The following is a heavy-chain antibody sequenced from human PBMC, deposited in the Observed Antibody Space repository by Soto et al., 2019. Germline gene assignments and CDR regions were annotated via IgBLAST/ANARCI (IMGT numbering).Heavy chain of an antibody. V-gene: IGHV3-74*03. Sequence: PGGSLRLSCEASGLTFRRYWMHWVRQVPGKGLVWVSSINSDGTSSTYADSVKGRFTISRDNAKNTVYLQMNSLRAEDTAIYYCSSYDFLSGHQLQYAWGQMPMVTFST. CDR2: INSDGTSS. J-gene: IGHJ4*03. CDR3: SSYDFLSGHQLQYA. CDR1: GLTFRRYW. D-gene: IGHD3-3*01.